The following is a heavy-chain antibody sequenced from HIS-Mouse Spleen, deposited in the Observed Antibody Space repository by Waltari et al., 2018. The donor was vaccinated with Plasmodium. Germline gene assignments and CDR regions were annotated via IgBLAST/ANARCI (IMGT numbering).Heavy chain of an antibody. CDR1: GFTFSSYW. D-gene: IGHD6-13*01. CDR3: ASSWYWYFDL. Sequence: EVQLVESGGGLVQPGGSLRLSCAAPGFTFSSYWMSWVRQATGKGMEWVANRKQDGSEKYYVDSVKGRFTISRDNAKNSLYLQMNSLRAEDTAVYYCASSWYWYFDLWGRGTLVTVSS. CDR2: RKQDGSEK. V-gene: IGHV3-7*01. J-gene: IGHJ2*01.